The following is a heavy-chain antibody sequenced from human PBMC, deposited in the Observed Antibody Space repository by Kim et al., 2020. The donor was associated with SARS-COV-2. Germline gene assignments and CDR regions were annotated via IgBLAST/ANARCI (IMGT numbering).Heavy chain of an antibody. CDR1: GFTFSSYE. Sequence: GGSLRLSCAASGFTFSSYEMNWVRQAPGKGLEWVSYISSSGSTIYHADSVKGRFTISRDNAKNSLYLQMNSLRAEDTAVYYCARAKFDWLLYSYGMDVWGQGTTVTVSS. CDR2: ISSSGSTI. CDR3: ARAKFDWLLYSYGMDV. J-gene: IGHJ6*02. V-gene: IGHV3-48*03. D-gene: IGHD3-9*01.